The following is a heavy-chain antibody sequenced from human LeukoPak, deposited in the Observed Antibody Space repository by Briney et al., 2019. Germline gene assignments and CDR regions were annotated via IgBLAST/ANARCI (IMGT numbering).Heavy chain of an antibody. Sequence: GGSLRLSCAASGFTFSSYAMSWVRQAPGKGLEWVSAISGSGGSTYYADSVKGRFTISRDNSKNTLYLQMNSLRAEDTAVYYCARGHYYYYGMDVWGQGTTVTVSS. CDR2: ISGSGGST. J-gene: IGHJ6*02. V-gene: IGHV3-23*01. CDR3: ARGHYYYYGMDV. CDR1: GFTFSSYA.